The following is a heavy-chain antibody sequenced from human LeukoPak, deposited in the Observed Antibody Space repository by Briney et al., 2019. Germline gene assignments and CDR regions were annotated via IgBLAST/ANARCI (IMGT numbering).Heavy chain of an antibody. D-gene: IGHD1-26*01. J-gene: IGHJ4*02. CDR2: ISTSGGST. CDR1: GFTFSICT. V-gene: IGHV3-23*01. CDR3: VRSEGATQPGVY. Sequence: GGSLRFSCAASGFTFSICTMNWVRQAPGKGLEWVSSISTSGGSTYYADSVKGRASISRDNSKDTLYLQMNSLRAEDTALYYCVRSEGATQPGVYWGERTLVTVSS.